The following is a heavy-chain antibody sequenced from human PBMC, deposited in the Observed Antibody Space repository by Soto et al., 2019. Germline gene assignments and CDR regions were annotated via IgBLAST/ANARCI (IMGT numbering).Heavy chain of an antibody. J-gene: IGHJ4*02. Sequence: SETLSLTCTVSGGSIRSDYWSWIRQPPGKGLEWIGYIYYNGSTYYNPSLKSRVTISVDTSKNQFSLKLSSVTAADTAVYYCARHEYHSSGPSAYWGQGTLVTVSS. CDR3: ARHEYHSSGPSAY. V-gene: IGHV4-59*08. CDR2: IYYNGST. D-gene: IGHD3-22*01. CDR1: GGSIRSDY.